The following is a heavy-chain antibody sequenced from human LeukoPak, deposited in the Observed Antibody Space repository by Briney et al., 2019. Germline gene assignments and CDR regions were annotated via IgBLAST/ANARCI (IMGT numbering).Heavy chain of an antibody. J-gene: IGHJ5*02. CDR1: GFTFRGSA. Sequence: PGGSLKLSCAASGFTFRGSAMHWVRQASGKGLEWVGRIRSKANSYATAYAASVKGRFTISRDDSKNTAYLQMNSLKTEDTAVYYCTRVAAAKYNWFDPWGQGTLVTVSS. V-gene: IGHV3-73*01. D-gene: IGHD6-13*01. CDR2: IRSKANSYAT. CDR3: TRVAAAKYNWFDP.